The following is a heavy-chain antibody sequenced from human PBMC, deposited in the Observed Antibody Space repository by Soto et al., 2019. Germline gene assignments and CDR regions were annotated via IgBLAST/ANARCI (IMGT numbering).Heavy chain of an antibody. J-gene: IGHJ5*02. Sequence: PAGSLRLSCAASGFTFSSYSMNWVRQAPGKGLEWVSSISSSSSYIYYADSVKGRFTISRDNAKNSLYLQMNSLRAEDTAVYYCAREKPPPDIVVVVANEDWFDPWGQGTLVTVSS. CDR1: GFTFSSYS. CDR2: ISSSSSYI. D-gene: IGHD2-15*01. CDR3: AREKPPPDIVVVVANEDWFDP. V-gene: IGHV3-21*01.